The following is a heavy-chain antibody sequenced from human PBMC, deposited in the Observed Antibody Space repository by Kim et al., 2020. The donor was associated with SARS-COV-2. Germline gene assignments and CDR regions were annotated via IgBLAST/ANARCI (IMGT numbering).Heavy chain of an antibody. V-gene: IGHV3-30*18. CDR1: GFTFSSYG. Sequence: GGSLRLSCAASGFTFSSYGMHWVRQAPGKGLEWVAVISYDGSNKYYADSVKGRFTISRDNSKNTLYLQMNSLRAEDTAVYYCAKDLTSGYYYYYGMDVWGQGTTVTVSS. CDR2: ISYDGSNK. CDR3: AKDLTSGYYYYYGMDV. J-gene: IGHJ6*02. D-gene: IGHD6-19*01.